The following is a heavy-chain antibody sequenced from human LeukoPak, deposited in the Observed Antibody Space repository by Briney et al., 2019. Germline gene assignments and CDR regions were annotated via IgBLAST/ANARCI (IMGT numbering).Heavy chain of an antibody. D-gene: IGHD3-22*01. Sequence: GASVKVSCKASGYTFTGYYMHWVRQAPGQGLEWMGWINAGNGNTKYSQKFQGRVTITRDTSASTAYMELSSLRSEDTAVYYCAREMDYYDSSGSVDYWGQGTLVTVSS. CDR3: AREMDYYDSSGSVDY. CDR1: GYTFTGYY. CDR2: INAGNGNT. J-gene: IGHJ4*02. V-gene: IGHV1-3*01.